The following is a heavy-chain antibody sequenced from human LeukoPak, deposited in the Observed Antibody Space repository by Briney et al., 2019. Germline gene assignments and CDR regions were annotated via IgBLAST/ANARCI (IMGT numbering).Heavy chain of an antibody. J-gene: IGHJ5*02. CDR2: IYYSGST. CDR1: GGSISSSSYY. D-gene: IGHD6-13*01. Sequence: PSETLSLTCTVSGGSISSSSYYWGWIRQPPGKGLEWIGSIYYSGSTYYNPSLKSRVTISVDTSKNQFSLKLSSVTAADTAIYYCARAYHSSWYLNWFDPWGQGTLVTVSS. CDR3: ARAYHSSWYLNWFDP. V-gene: IGHV4-39*01.